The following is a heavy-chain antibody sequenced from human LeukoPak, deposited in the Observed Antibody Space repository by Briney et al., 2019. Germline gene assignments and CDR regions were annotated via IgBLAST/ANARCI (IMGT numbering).Heavy chain of an antibody. CDR2: INPSGGST. J-gene: IGHJ3*02. CDR3: AREIFDILTGYYLNDAFDI. D-gene: IGHD3-9*01. Sequence: ASVKVSCKASGYTFTSYYMHWVRQAPGQGLEWMGIINPSGGSTSYAQKFQGRVTMTRDTSTSTVYMELSSLRSEDTAVYYCAREIFDILTGYYLNDAFDIWGQGTMVTVSS. V-gene: IGHV1-46*01. CDR1: GYTFTSYY.